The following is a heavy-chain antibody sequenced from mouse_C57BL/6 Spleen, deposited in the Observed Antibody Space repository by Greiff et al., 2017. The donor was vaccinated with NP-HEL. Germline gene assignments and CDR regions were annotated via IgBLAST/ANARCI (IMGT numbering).Heavy chain of an antibody. D-gene: IGHD2-5*01. J-gene: IGHJ3*01. CDR2: IYPGNSDT. V-gene: IGHV1-5*01. CDR3: TRAYSNPAWFAY. CDR1: GYTFTSYW. Sequence: DVQLQESGTVLARPGASVKMSCKTSGYTFTSYWMHWVKQRPGQGLEWIGAIYPGNSDTSYNQKFKGTAKLTAVTSASTAYMELSSLTNEDSAVYYCTRAYSNPAWFAYWGQGTLVTVSA.